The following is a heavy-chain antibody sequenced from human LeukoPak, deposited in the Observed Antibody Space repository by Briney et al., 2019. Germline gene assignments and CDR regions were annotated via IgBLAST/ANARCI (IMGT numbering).Heavy chain of an antibody. V-gene: IGHV3-23*01. Sequence: GGSLRLSCAASGFTFSSYWMHWVRQAPGKGLEWVSAISGSGGSTYYADSVKGRFTISRDNSKNTLYLQMNSLRAEDTAVYYCAKLLHYDSSGYFETDAFDIWGQGTMVTVSS. J-gene: IGHJ3*02. CDR3: AKLLHYDSSGYFETDAFDI. CDR2: ISGSGGST. D-gene: IGHD3-22*01. CDR1: GFTFSSYW.